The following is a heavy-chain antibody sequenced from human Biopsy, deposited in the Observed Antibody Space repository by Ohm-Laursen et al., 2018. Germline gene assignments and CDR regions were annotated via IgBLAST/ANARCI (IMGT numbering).Heavy chain of an antibody. CDR3: ARDPRYGYGSYFDY. D-gene: IGHD3-10*01. V-gene: IGHV1-2*02. J-gene: IGHJ4*02. CDR2: INPNSGVT. Sequence: ASVKVSCKPSGYTSTTYYMHWVRQAPGQGLEWMGWINPNSGVTNYAQRFQGRVTMTRDTSISTAYMELSRLRSDDTAVYYCARDPRYGYGSYFDYWGQGTLVAVSS. CDR1: GYTSTTYY.